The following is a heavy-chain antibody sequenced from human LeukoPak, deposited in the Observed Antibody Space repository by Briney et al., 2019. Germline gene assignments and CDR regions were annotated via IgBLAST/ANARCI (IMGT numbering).Heavy chain of an antibody. CDR3: ARGYGTFDF. D-gene: IGHD5-18*01. V-gene: IGHV4-59*12. Sequence: NPSETLSLTCTDPGGSISSYYWSWIRLPPRRGLECIGYIYYSGSTYYNPSLKSRVTMSVDRSKNHFSLKLNSVTAADTAVYYCARGYGTFDFWGQGILVTVSS. J-gene: IGHJ4*02. CDR2: IYYSGST. CDR1: GGSISSYY.